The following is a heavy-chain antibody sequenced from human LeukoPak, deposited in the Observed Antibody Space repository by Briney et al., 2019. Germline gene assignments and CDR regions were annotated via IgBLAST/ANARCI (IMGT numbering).Heavy chain of an antibody. V-gene: IGHV4-59*01. CDR3: ARSSEGRYYYDSSGYSYYYYMDV. D-gene: IGHD3-22*01. CDR1: GGSISSYY. J-gene: IGHJ6*03. CDR2: IYYSGST. Sequence: SETLSLTCTVSGGSISSYYWSWIRQPPGKGLEWIGYIYYSGSTSYNPSLKSRVTISVDTSKSQFSLKLSSVTAADTAVYYCARSSEGRYYYDSSGYSYYYYMDVWGKGTTVTISS.